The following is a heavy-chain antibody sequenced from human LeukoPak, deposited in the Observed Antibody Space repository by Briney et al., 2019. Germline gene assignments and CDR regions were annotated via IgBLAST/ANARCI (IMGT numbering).Heavy chain of an antibody. D-gene: IGHD3-10*01. CDR3: AKDLVSGSEGCYFDY. Sequence: GGSLRLSCAASGFTFSSYAMSWVRQAPGKGLEWVSAISGSGGSTYYADSVKGRFTISRDNSKNTLYLQMNSLRAEDTAVYYCAKDLVSGSEGCYFDYWGQGTLVTVSS. V-gene: IGHV3-23*01. J-gene: IGHJ4*02. CDR2: ISGSGGST. CDR1: GFTFSSYA.